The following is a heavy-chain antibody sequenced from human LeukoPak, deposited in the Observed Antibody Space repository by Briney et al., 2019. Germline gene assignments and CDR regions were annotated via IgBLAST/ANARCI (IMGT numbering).Heavy chain of an antibody. D-gene: IGHD5-24*01. J-gene: IGHJ4*02. V-gene: IGHV3-30*04. CDR3: ARQDGYPYYFDY. Sequence: GGSLRLSCAASGFTFSSYAMHWVRQAPGKGLEWVAVISYDGSNKYYADSVKGRFTISRDNSENTLYLQMNSLRAEDTAVYYCARQDGYPYYFDYWGQGTLVTVSS. CDR1: GFTFSSYA. CDR2: ISYDGSNK.